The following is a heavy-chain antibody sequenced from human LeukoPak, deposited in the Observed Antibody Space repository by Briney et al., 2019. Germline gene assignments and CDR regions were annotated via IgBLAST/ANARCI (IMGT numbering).Heavy chain of an antibody. CDR2: IYYSGST. CDR3: ARDERSRYYYMDV. V-gene: IGHV4-59*01. CDR1: GGSISSYY. Sequence: SQTLSLTCTVSGGSISSYYWSWIRQPPGKGLEWIGYIYYSGSTKYNPSLKSRVTISVDTSKNQFSLKLSSVTAADTAVYYCARDERSRYYYMDVWGKGTTVTVSS. J-gene: IGHJ6*03.